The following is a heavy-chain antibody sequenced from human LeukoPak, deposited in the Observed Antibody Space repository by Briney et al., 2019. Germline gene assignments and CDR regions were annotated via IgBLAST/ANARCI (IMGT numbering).Heavy chain of an antibody. J-gene: IGHJ4*02. CDR3: VRGGSSSFLPGY. CDR2: ISYSSTYI. D-gene: IGHD6-6*01. Sequence: KSGGSLRLSCAASGFTFSIYNMNWVRQAPGKGLEWVSSISYSSTYIYYADSVNGRFTIARDNAKDSLYLQMNSLSAEDTAVYYCVRGGSSSFLPGYWGQGTLVTVSS. V-gene: IGHV3-21*01. CDR1: GFTFSIYN.